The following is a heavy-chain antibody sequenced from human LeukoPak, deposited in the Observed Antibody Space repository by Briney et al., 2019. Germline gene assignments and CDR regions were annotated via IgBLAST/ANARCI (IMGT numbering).Heavy chain of an antibody. V-gene: IGHV4-59*01. CDR2: ISYSGST. D-gene: IGHD2-15*01. CDR1: SVSISSNY. J-gene: IGHJ5*02. Sequence: SETLSLTCTVSSVSISSNYWSWIRQPPGKGLEWIGYISYSGSTSYNPSLESRVTISIDTSKSRSSLRLSSVTAADTAVYYCARDRRRAGGSVPGWFDPWGQGTLVTVSS. CDR3: ARDRRRAGGSVPGWFDP.